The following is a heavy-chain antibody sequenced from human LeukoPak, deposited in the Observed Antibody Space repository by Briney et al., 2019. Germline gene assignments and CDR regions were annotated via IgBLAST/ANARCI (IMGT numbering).Heavy chain of an antibody. CDR1: GGTFSSYA. CDR2: IIPIFGTA. Sequence: ASVKVSCKASGGTFSSYAISWVRQAPGQGLERMGGIIPIFGTANYAQKFQGRVTITADESTSTAYMELSSLRSEDTAVYYCARERFVGGVPAAIGYWGQGTLVTVSS. D-gene: IGHD2-2*01. CDR3: ARERFVGGVPAAIGY. V-gene: IGHV1-69*13. J-gene: IGHJ4*02.